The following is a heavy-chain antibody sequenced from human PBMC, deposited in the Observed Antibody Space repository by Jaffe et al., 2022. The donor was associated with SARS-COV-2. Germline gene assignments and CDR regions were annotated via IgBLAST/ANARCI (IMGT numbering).Heavy chain of an antibody. CDR1: GFTFSSYW. J-gene: IGHJ5*02. CDR2: IKQDGSEK. Sequence: EVQLVESGGGLVQPGGSLRLSCAASGFTFSSYWMSWVRQAPGKGLEWVANIKQDGSEKYYVDSVKGRFTISRDNAKNSLYLQMNSLRAEDTAVYYCACEGGGGIAVAGTGDVEGWFDPWGQGTLVTVSS. CDR3: ACEGGGGIAVAGTGDVEGWFDP. D-gene: IGHD6-19*01. V-gene: IGHV3-7*01.